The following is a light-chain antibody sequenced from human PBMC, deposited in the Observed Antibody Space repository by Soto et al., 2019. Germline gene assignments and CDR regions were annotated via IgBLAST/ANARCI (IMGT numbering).Light chain of an antibody. CDR3: QYYDKLAKAIT. CDR1: QSVTSSY. CDR2: GAS. Sequence: EIVLTQSPGTLSLSPGERATLSCRASQSVTSSYLAWYQHKPGQAPRLLIYGASSRATGIPDRFSGSGSGTDFTLTISRLEPEDFAVYYCQYYDKLAKAITFGQGTRREIK. V-gene: IGKV3-20*01. J-gene: IGKJ5*01.